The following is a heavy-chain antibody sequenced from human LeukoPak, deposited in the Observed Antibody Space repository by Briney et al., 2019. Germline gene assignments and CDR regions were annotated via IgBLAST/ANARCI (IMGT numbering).Heavy chain of an antibody. Sequence: GASVKVSCKASGYTFTGYHMHWVRQAPGQGLEWMGRINPNSGGTNYAQKFQGRVTMTRDTSISTAYMELSRLTSDDTAVYYCAKSYSSGRDFDYWGQGTLVTVSS. V-gene: IGHV1-2*06. D-gene: IGHD6-19*01. CDR1: GYTFTGYH. CDR2: INPNSGGT. CDR3: AKSYSSGRDFDY. J-gene: IGHJ4*02.